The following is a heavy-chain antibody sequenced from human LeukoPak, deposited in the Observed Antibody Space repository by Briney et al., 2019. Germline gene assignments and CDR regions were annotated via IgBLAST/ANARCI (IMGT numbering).Heavy chain of an antibody. CDR1: GGSISSYY. V-gene: IGHV4-59*08. J-gene: IGHJ6*02. CDR2: IYYSGST. Sequence: PSETLSLTCTVSGGSISSYYWSLIRQPPGKGLEWIGYIYYSGSTNYNPSLKSRVTISVDTSKNQFSLKLSSVTAADTAVYYCARANPYYYYYYGMDVWGQGTTVTVSS. CDR3: ARANPYYYYYYGMDV. D-gene: IGHD4/OR15-4a*01.